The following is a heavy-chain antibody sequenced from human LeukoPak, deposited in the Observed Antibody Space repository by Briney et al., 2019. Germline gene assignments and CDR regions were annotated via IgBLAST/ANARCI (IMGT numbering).Heavy chain of an antibody. CDR3: TTGVDIVATMEYYYYGMDV. CDR2: IKSKTDGGTT. Sequence: GGSLRLSCAASGFTFRNAWMSWARQAPGEGLECVGRIKSKTDGGTTDYAAPVKGRFTISRDDSKNTLYLQMNSLKTEDTAVYYCTTGVDIVATMEYYYYGMDVWGKGTTVTVSS. V-gene: IGHV3-15*01. D-gene: IGHD5-12*01. J-gene: IGHJ6*04. CDR1: GFTFRNAW.